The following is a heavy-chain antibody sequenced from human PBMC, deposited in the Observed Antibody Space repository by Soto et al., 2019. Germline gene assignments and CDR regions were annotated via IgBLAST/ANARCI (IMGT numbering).Heavy chain of an antibody. V-gene: IGHV3-13*01. D-gene: IGHD7-27*01. J-gene: IGHJ6*02. Sequence: EVQLVESGGGLVQPGGSLRLSCAASGFTFSNYDMHWVRQAIGKGLEWVSGIGTAGDSYSPDSVQGRFTISRENVDNSVCLQMHGLRAGDSAVYYCARGILGPGDYYYGMDVWGQGTTVTVSS. CDR1: GFTFSNYD. CDR2: IGTAGDS. CDR3: ARGILGPGDYYYGMDV.